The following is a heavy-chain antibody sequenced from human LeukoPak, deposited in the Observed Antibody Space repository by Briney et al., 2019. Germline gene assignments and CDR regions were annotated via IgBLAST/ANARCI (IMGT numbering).Heavy chain of an antibody. V-gene: IGHV4-34*01. CDR1: GGSFSGYY. J-gene: IGHJ5*02. CDR3: ARVGYYYGSKWFDP. Sequence: SETLSLTCAVYGGSFSGYYWSWIRQPPGKGLEWIGEINHSGSTNYNPSPKSRVTISVDTSKNQFSLKLSSVTAADTAVYYCARVGYYYGSKWFDPWGQGTLVTVSS. D-gene: IGHD3-10*01. CDR2: INHSGST.